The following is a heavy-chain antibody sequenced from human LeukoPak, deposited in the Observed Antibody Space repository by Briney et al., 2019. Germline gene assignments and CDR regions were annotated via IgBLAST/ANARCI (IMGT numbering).Heavy chain of an antibody. CDR3: ARELAGAGGSYYLYAFDI. J-gene: IGHJ3*02. CDR2: ISGSGGST. V-gene: IGHV3-23*01. D-gene: IGHD1-26*01. Sequence: GGSLRLSCAASGFTFSSYAMSWVRQAPGKGLEWVSAISGSGGSTYYADSVKGRFTISRDNSENTLYLQMNSLRAEDTAVYYCARELAGAGGSYYLYAFDIWGQGTMVTVSS. CDR1: GFTFSSYA.